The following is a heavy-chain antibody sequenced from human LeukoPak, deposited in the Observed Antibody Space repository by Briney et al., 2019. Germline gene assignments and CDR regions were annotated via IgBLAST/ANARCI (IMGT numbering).Heavy chain of an antibody. Sequence: GGSLRLSCAASGFTFSSYSMNWVRQAPGKGLEWVSAISGNGGSAYYADSVKGRFTISRDNSKNTLYLQMNSLRAEDTAVYYCAKWGCSGGSCYTFDYWGQGTLVTVSS. J-gene: IGHJ4*02. CDR2: ISGNGGSA. V-gene: IGHV3-23*01. D-gene: IGHD2-15*01. CDR3: AKWGCSGGSCYTFDY. CDR1: GFTFSSYS.